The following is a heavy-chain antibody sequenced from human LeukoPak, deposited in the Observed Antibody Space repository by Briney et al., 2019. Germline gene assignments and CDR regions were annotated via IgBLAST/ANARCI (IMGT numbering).Heavy chain of an antibody. J-gene: IGHJ4*02. Sequence: GGSLRLSCTASGITFRNSAINWVRQAPGKRLGWEGFITSNSNGATAEYATSVKGRFSISRDDSTSIAYLQMNSLKSEDTGVYYCSFATSGWKATLDYWGRGSPVTVSS. CDR3: SFATSGWKATLDY. D-gene: IGHD6-19*01. CDR2: ITSNSNGATA. V-gene: IGHV3-49*04. CDR1: GITFRNSA.